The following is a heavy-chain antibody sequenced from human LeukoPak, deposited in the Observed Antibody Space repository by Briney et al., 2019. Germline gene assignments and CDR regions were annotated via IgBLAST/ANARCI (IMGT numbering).Heavy chain of an antibody. CDR1: GGTFTSYA. V-gene: IGHV1-69*04. Sequence: SVKVSCKASGGTFTSYAISWVRQAPGQGLEWMGRIMPILGIANYAQKFQGRVTITADKSTSTAYMELSSLRSEDTAVYYCARGSGYCSSTSCYRLLVYWGQGTLVTVSS. CDR2: IMPILGIA. J-gene: IGHJ4*02. CDR3: ARGSGYCSSTSCYRLLVY. D-gene: IGHD2-2*02.